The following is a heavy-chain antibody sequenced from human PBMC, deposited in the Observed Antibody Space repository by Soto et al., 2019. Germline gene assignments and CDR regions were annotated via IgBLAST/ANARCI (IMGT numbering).Heavy chain of an antibody. Sequence: EVQLVESGGGLVQPGGSLRLSCAASGFTFSSFHMNWVRQAPGRGLEWVAYITSSSDTIYYSDSVKGRFTISRDNGKNSLFLQMNSLRDEDTAVYNCARVVVVIPQGTYYAMDVWGQGTTVTVSS. CDR2: ITSSSDTI. CDR1: GFTFSSFH. J-gene: IGHJ6*02. V-gene: IGHV3-48*02. CDR3: ARVVVVIPQGTYYAMDV. D-gene: IGHD3-22*01.